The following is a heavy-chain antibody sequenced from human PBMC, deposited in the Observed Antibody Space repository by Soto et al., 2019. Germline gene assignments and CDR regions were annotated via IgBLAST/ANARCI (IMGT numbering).Heavy chain of an antibody. V-gene: IGHV3-30*18. Sequence: GGSLRLSCAASGFTFSSYGMHWVRQAPGKGLEWVAVISYDGSNKYYADSVKGRFTISRDNSKNTLYLQMNSLRAEDTAVYYGAKERTSGYSSSWYGASGYWGQGTLVTVSS. CDR2: ISYDGSNK. D-gene: IGHD6-13*01. CDR3: AKERTSGYSSSWYGASGY. CDR1: GFTFSSYG. J-gene: IGHJ4*02.